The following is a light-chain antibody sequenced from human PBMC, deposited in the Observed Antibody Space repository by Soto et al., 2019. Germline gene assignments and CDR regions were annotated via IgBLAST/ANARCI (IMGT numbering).Light chain of an antibody. CDR2: GVS. V-gene: IGKV3-20*01. Sequence: EIVLTQSPGTLSLSPGDTATLSCRASQTVSNYHLAWYQQKPGHAPRLLIYGVSSRDTGIPDRFTGSGSGTDFPLTITRREPEDFAVYYCQKYGGSPPGFSFGPGTKVNIK. J-gene: IGKJ3*01. CDR1: QTVSNYH. CDR3: QKYGGSPPGFS.